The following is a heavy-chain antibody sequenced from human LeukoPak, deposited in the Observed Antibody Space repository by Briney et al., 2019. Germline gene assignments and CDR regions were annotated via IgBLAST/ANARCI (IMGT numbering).Heavy chain of an antibody. CDR2: IKQDGSEK. D-gene: IGHD6-19*01. Sequence: GGSLRLSCAASGFTFSSYAMHWVRQAPGKGLEWVANIKQDGSEKYYVDSVKGRFTISRDNAKNSLYLQMNSLRAEDTAVYYCARTSSSGWYYFDYWGQGTLVTVSS. CDR3: ARTSSSGWYYFDY. V-gene: IGHV3-7*01. J-gene: IGHJ4*02. CDR1: GFTFSSYA.